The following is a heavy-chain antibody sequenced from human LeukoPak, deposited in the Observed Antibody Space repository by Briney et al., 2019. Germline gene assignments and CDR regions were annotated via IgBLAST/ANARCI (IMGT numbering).Heavy chain of an antibody. D-gene: IGHD2-2*01. CDR1: GASISSSNDY. CDR2: GFYGGSA. CDR3: ARQFATASADTRGYFDF. J-gene: IGHJ4*02. Sequence: PSETLSLTCTVSGASISSSNDYWGWIRQAPGKGLEWIGSGFYGGSAHYNPSLKSRATISVDTSKNQFSLKLSSVTAADAAMYYCARQFATASADTRGYFDFWGQGTGVTVSS. V-gene: IGHV4-39*01.